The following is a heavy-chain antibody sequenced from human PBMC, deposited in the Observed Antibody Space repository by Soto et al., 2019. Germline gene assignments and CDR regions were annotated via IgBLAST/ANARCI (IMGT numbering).Heavy chain of an antibody. J-gene: IGHJ3*02. CDR3: ARDLFDCSGGSCYSLGGAFDI. D-gene: IGHD2-15*01. Sequence: GGSLRLSCAASGFTFSSYAMHWVRQAPGKGLEYVSAISSNGGSTYYANSVKGRFTISRDNSKNTLYLQMGSLRAEDMAVYYCARDLFDCSGGSCYSLGGAFDIWGQGTMVTVSS. V-gene: IGHV3-64*01. CDR2: ISSNGGST. CDR1: GFTFSSYA.